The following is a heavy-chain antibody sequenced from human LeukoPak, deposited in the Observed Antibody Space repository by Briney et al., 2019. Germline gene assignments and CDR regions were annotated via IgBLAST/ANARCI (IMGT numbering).Heavy chain of an antibody. Sequence: GGSLRLSCAASGFTFSSYAMTWVRQAPGKGLEWVATISGSGVMTYYADSVKGRFTVSRDNSKNTLYLQMSSLTAADTAVYYCAKDRSIGTYYTFDHWGQGTLVTVSS. CDR1: GFTFSSYA. V-gene: IGHV3-23*01. CDR3: AKDRSIGTYYTFDH. J-gene: IGHJ4*02. CDR2: ISGSGVMT. D-gene: IGHD1-26*01.